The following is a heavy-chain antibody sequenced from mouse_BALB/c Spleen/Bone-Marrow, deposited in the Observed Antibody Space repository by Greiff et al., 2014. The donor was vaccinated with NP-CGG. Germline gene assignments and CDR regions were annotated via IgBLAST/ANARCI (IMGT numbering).Heavy chain of an antibody. Sequence: QVQLQQSGAELARPGASVKLSCKASDYTFTNYWMQWVKQRPGQGLEWIGAIYPGDGDTRYTQRFKDKATLTADNSSTTAYMQLSNLASDDSAVYYCARGTNYWGQGTTLTVSS. J-gene: IGHJ2*01. CDR3: ARGTNY. CDR2: IYPGDGDT. CDR1: DYTFTNYW. V-gene: IGHV1-87*01. D-gene: IGHD3-3*01.